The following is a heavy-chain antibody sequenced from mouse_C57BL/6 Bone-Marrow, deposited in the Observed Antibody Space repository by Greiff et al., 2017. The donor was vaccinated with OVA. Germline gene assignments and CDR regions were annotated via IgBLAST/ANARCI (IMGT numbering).Heavy chain of an antibody. CDR2: INPYNSGT. J-gene: IGHJ3*01. Sequence: EVKLQESGPVLVKPGASVKMSCKASGYTFTDYYMNWVKQSHGKSLEWIGVINPYNSGTSYNQKFKGKATLTVDKSSSTAYMELNSLTSEDSAVYYCARWLRAYWGQGTLVTVSA. V-gene: IGHV1-19*01. CDR1: GYTFTDYY. CDR3: ARWLRAY.